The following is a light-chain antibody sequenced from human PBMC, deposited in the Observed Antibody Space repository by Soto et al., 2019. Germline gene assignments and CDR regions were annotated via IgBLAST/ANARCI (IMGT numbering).Light chain of an antibody. J-gene: IGLJ3*02. V-gene: IGLV1-47*01. Sequence: QSVLTQPPSASGTPGQRVTISCSGSSSNIGSKYVYWYQQLPGTAPKLLIYRNDQRPSGVPDRFSGAKCGTSASLAISGLRSEDEADYYCAAWDGSLSGWVFGGGTKLTVL. CDR3: AAWDGSLSGWV. CDR1: SSNIGSKY. CDR2: RND.